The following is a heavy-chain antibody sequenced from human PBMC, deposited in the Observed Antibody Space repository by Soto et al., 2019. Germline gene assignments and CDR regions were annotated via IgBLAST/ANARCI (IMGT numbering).Heavy chain of an antibody. CDR1: GYTFTGYY. CDR2: INPNSGGI. D-gene: IGHD1-20*01. J-gene: IGHJ4*02. Sequence: ASVKVSCKASGYTFTGYYMHWVRQAPGQGLEWMGWINPNSGGINYAQKFQGWVTMTRDTSINTAYMELSRLRSDDTAVYYCARGSKVSRYNWNHRYYFDYWGQGTLVTVSS. CDR3: ARGSKVSRYNWNHRYYFDY. V-gene: IGHV1-2*04.